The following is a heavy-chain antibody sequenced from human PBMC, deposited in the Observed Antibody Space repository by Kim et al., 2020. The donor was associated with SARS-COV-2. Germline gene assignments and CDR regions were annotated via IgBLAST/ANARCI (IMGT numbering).Heavy chain of an antibody. CDR1: GGSISSYY. CDR2: IYYSGST. J-gene: IGHJ5*02. CDR3: ARLVSAPTYYYDSSGPLGWFDP. V-gene: IGHV4-59*08. Sequence: SETLSLTCTVSGGSISSYYWSWIRQPPGKGLEWIGYIYYSGSTNYNPSLKSRVTISVDTSKNQFSLKLSSVTAADTAVYYCARLVSAPTYYYDSSGPLGWFDPWGQGTLVTVSS. D-gene: IGHD3-22*01.